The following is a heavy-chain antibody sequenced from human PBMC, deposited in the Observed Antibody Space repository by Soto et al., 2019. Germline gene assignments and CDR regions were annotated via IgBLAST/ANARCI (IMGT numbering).Heavy chain of an antibody. D-gene: IGHD1-7*01. Sequence: SETLSLTCTVSGGSISSSSYYWGWIRQPPGKGLEWIGSIYYSGSTYYNPSLKSRVTISVDTSKNQFSLKLSSVTAADTAVYYCARPSGVTGTTGWFDPWGQGTLVTVSS. CDR1: GGSISSSSYY. J-gene: IGHJ5*02. CDR2: IYYSGST. CDR3: ARPSGVTGTTGWFDP. V-gene: IGHV4-39*01.